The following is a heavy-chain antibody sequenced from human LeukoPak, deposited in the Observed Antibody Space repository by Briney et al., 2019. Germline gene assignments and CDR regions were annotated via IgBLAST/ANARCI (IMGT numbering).Heavy chain of an antibody. J-gene: IGHJ4*02. D-gene: IGHD3-9*01. CDR2: ISGSGGST. CDR3: AKGPGSRYFDWLFNFDY. Sequence: PGGSLRLSCAASGFTFSSYAISWVRQAPGKGLEWVSAISGSGGSTYYADSVKGRFTISRDNSKNTLYLQMNSLRAEDTAVYYCAKGPGSRYFDWLFNFDYWGQGTLVTVSS. CDR1: GFTFSSYA. V-gene: IGHV3-23*01.